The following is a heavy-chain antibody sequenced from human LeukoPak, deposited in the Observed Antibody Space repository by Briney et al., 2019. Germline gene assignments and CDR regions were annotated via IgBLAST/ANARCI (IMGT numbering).Heavy chain of an antibody. Sequence: GGSLRLSCAASGFTFSSYSMNWVRQAPGRGLEWVSSISSSSRYKYYADSVKGRFTISRDNAKNSLYLQMNSLRAEDTAVYYCAKDQGVGATHEFDNWGQGTLVTVSS. CDR3: AKDQGVGATHEFDN. J-gene: IGHJ4*02. CDR2: ISSSSRYK. D-gene: IGHD1-26*01. V-gene: IGHV3-21*06. CDR1: GFTFSSYS.